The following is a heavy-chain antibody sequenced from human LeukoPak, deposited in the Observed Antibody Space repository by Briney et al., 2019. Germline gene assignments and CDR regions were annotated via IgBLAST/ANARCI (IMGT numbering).Heavy chain of an antibody. J-gene: IGHJ4*02. CDR3: ARQYCYGDYVYFDY. Sequence: SETLSLTCTVSGGSISSYYWSWIRQPPGKGLEWIGYIYYSGSTNYNPSLKSRVTISVDTSKNQFSLKLSSVTAADTAVYYCARQYCYGDYVYFDYWGQGTLVTVSS. CDR2: IYYSGST. CDR1: GGSISSYY. D-gene: IGHD4-17*01. V-gene: IGHV4-59*08.